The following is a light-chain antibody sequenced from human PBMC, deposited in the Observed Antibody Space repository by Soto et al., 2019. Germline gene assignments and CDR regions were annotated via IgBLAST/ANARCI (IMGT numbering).Light chain of an antibody. CDR3: QQRSSWPPT. Sequence: EIVLTQSPATLSLSPGERATLSCRASQSVSSYLAWYQQKPGQAPRLLIYDASNMATGIPARFSGSGSGTDFTLTISSLEPEDFAVYYCQQRSSWPPTFGPGTKVDIK. CDR1: QSVSSY. V-gene: IGKV3-11*01. CDR2: DAS. J-gene: IGKJ3*01.